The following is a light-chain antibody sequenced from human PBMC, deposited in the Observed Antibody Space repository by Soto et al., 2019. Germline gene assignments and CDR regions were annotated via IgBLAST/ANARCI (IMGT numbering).Light chain of an antibody. CDR1: QSVSSSF. V-gene: IGKV3-20*01. CDR3: QQYGNTPPT. CDR2: AAS. Sequence: ENVLTQSPGTLSLSPGERATLSCRASQSVSSSFLAWYQRKPGQAPRLLIFAASSRASGIPDRFSGSGSGTDFTLTISRLAPEDCALYYCQQYGNTPPTFGQGTKLEIK. J-gene: IGKJ2*01.